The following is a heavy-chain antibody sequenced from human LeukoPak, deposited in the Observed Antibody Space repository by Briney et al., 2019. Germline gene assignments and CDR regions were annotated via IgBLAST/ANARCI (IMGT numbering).Heavy chain of an antibody. J-gene: IGHJ5*02. D-gene: IGHD3-22*01. CDR2: MYYSGST. Sequence: SETLSLTCTVSGGSISSGDYYWGWIRQPPGKGLEWIAYMYYSGSTYYNPSLKSRVTMSADTSKNQLSLKLSSVTAADTAVYYCARPYYYDSRIDPWGQGILVTVSS. CDR1: GGSISSGDYY. CDR3: ARPYYYDSRIDP. V-gene: IGHV4-30-4*01.